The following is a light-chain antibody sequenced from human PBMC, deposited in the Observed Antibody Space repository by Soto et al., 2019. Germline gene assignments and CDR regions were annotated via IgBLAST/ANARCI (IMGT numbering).Light chain of an antibody. CDR2: GAS. J-gene: IGKJ1*01. CDR3: QQYGSSPPT. Sequence: EIVLTQSPGTLSLSPGERATLSCRASQSVNSNYLAWYRRKPGQAPSLLIYGASTRATGIPGRFSGSGSGTDFTLTITRLEPEDFAMYYCQQYGSSPPTFGQGTKLEIK. V-gene: IGKV3-20*01. CDR1: QSVNSNY.